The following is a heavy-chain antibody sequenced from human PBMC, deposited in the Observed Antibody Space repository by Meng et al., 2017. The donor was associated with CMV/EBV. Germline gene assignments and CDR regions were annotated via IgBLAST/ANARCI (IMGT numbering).Heavy chain of an antibody. CDR2: IYYSGST. CDR1: GGSISSSSYY. V-gene: IGHV4-39*07. CDR3: ARDHHTHGFLESYYGMDV. D-gene: IGHD3-3*01. Sequence: GSLRLSCTVFGGSISSSSYYWGWIRQPPGKGLEWIGSIYYSGSTYYNPSLKSRVTISVDKSKNQFSLKLSSVTAADTAVYYCARDHHTHGFLESYYGMDVWGQGTTVTVSS. J-gene: IGHJ6*02.